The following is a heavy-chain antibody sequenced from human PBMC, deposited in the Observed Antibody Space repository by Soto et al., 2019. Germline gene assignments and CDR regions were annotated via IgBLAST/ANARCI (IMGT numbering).Heavy chain of an antibody. CDR3: AREPSI. J-gene: IGHJ4*02. Sequence: QVQLQDSGPGLVKPSQTMSLTCTGSCCSISSGGYYWSWIRQHPGKGLGWIGFIYYSGSTYYNPSLKCRVSMSVETSKNQFSLKLSSVTAADTAVYYCAREPSIWGQGTLVTVSS. V-gene: IGHV4-31*03. CDR1: CCSISSGGYY. CDR2: IYYSGST.